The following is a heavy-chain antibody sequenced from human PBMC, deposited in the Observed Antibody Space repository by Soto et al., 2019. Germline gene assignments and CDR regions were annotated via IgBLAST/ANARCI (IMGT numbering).Heavy chain of an antibody. CDR2: IKSKTDGGTV. CDR3: TTAERGGSYYSDY. CDR1: GFTFTSAW. D-gene: IGHD1-26*01. V-gene: IGHV3-15*07. Sequence: EVQLVESGGGLVRPGESLRLSCAASGFTFTSAWINWVRQAPGKELEWAGRIKSKTDGGTVDYGAPVKGRFTISRDDSKTTAYLQMHSLRNEDTAVYYCTTAERGGSYYSDYWGQGTLVTVSS. J-gene: IGHJ4*02.